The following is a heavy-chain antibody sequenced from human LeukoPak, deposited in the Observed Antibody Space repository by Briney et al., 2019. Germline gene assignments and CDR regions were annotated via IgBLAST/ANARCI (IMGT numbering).Heavy chain of an antibody. D-gene: IGHD6-19*01. J-gene: IGHJ4*02. V-gene: IGHV5-51*01. CDR1: GYSFTSYW. Sequence: GESLKIPCKGSGYSFTSYWIGWVRQMPGKGLEWMGIIYPGDSDTRYSPSFQGQVTISADKSISTAYLQWSSLKASDTAMYYCARRRSSGWYREYYFDYWGQGTLVTVSS. CDR3: ARRRSSGWYREYYFDY. CDR2: IYPGDSDT.